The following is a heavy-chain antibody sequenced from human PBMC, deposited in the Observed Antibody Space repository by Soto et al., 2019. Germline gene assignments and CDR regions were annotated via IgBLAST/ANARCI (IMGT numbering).Heavy chain of an antibody. J-gene: IGHJ6*02. Sequence: SETLSLTRTVSGGSISSYYWSWIRQPPGKGLEWIGYIYYSVSTNYNPSLRSRVTISVDTSKNQFSLKLSSVTAADTAVYYCARPTRVRGVIPYGMDVWGQGTQVTVSS. CDR2: IYYSVST. D-gene: IGHD3-10*01. CDR1: GGSISSYY. CDR3: ARPTRVRGVIPYGMDV. V-gene: IGHV4-59*01.